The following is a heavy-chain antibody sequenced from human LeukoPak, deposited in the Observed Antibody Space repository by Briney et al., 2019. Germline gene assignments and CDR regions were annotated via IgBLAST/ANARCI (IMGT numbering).Heavy chain of an antibody. J-gene: IGHJ6*02. Sequence: PSETLSLTCTVSGGSISSSSYYRGWIRQPPGKGLEWIGSIYYSGSTYYNPSLKSRVTISVDTSKNQFSLKLSSVTAADTAVYYCARRTYGDYPIYYYYYGMDVWGQGTTVTVSS. V-gene: IGHV4-39*01. CDR2: IYYSGST. CDR1: GGSISSSSYY. CDR3: ARRTYGDYPIYYYYYGMDV. D-gene: IGHD4-17*01.